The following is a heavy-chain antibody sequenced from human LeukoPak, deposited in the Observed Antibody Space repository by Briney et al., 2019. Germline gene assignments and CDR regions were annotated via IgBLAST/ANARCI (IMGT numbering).Heavy chain of an antibody. D-gene: IGHD6-6*01. CDR2: IYHSGST. V-gene: IGHV4-59*01. CDR3: ARGGAARLHFQN. Sequence: SETLSLTCTVSGGSISTYYWNWIRQPPGKGLEWIGYIYHSGSTNYNPSLQSRVAISVDTSKNQFSLNLNSVTAADTAVYYCARGGAARLHFQNWGQGTLVTVSS. CDR1: GGSISTYY. J-gene: IGHJ1*01.